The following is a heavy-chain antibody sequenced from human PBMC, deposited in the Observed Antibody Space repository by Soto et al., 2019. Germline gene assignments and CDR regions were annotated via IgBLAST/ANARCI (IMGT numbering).Heavy chain of an antibody. CDR3: ARSVEWLASFDY. CDR1: GYTFTSYD. J-gene: IGHJ4*02. V-gene: IGHV1-8*01. D-gene: IGHD6-19*01. Sequence: QVQLVQSGAEVKKPGASVKVSCKASGYTFTSYDINWVRQATGQGLEWMGWMNPNSGNTGYAQKFQGRVTMTRNTSISTAYMELSSLRSADTPVYYCARSVEWLASFDYWGQGTLVTVSS. CDR2: MNPNSGNT.